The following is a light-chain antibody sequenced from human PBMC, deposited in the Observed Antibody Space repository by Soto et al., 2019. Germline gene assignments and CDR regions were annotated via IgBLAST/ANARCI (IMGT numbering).Light chain of an antibody. CDR1: SSDVGSYNL. V-gene: IGLV2-23*01. CDR2: EGS. Sequence: QSALTQPASVSGSPGQSITISCTGTSSDVGSYNLVSWYQQHLGKAPKLMIYEGSKRPSGVSNRFSGSKSGNTASLTISGLQAEAEADYYCCSYAGSSTLVFGGGTKLTVL. J-gene: IGLJ2*01. CDR3: CSYAGSSTLV.